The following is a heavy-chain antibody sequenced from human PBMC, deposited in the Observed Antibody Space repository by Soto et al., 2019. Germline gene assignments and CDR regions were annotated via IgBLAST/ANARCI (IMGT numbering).Heavy chain of an antibody. J-gene: IGHJ6*02. CDR3: ARGAPPNV. Sequence: QVQLQQWGAGLLKPSETPSLTCAVYGGSFSGYYWSWIRQPPGKGLEWIGEINHSGSTNYNPSLKSRVTISVDTSKNQFSLKLSSVTAADTAVYYCARGAPPNVWGQGTTVTVSS. V-gene: IGHV4-34*01. CDR2: INHSGST. CDR1: GGSFSGYY.